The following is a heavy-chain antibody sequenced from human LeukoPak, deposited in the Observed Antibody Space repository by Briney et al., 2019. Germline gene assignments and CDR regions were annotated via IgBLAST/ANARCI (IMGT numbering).Heavy chain of an antibody. CDR2: IYYSGST. CDR3: ARDTALWTFDI. J-gene: IGHJ3*02. V-gene: IGHV4-39*07. Sequence: PSETLSLTCTVSGGSISSSSYYWGCIRQPPGKGLEWLVSIYYSGSTYYNPSLKNTNYNPSLKSRLTMSVDRSKNQFSMKMTSVTAADTAMYYCARDTALWTFDIWGQGTMVTVSS. D-gene: IGHD2-21*02. CDR1: GGSISSSSYY.